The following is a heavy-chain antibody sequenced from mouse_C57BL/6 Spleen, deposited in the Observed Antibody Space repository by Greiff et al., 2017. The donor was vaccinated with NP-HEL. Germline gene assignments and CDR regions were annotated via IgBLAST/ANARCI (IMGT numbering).Heavy chain of an antibody. J-gene: IGHJ3*01. D-gene: IGHD4-1*01. CDR3: ARTGTWGLAY. V-gene: IGHV5-17*01. CDR2: ISSGSSTI. CDR1: GFTFSDYG. Sequence: EVKLVESGGGLVKPGGSLKLSCAASGFTFSDYGMHWVRQAPEKGLEWVAYISSGSSTIYYADTVKGRFTISRDNAKNTLFLQMTSLRSEDTAMYYCARTGTWGLAYWGQGTLVTVSA.